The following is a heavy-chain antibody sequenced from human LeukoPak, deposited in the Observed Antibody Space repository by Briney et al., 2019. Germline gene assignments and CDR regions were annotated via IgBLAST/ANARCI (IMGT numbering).Heavy chain of an antibody. V-gene: IGHV3-11*03. CDR2: ISSSSSHT. Sequence: KAGGSLRLSCAASGFTFSDYYMNWIRQAPGKGLEWVSYISSSSSHTNYADSVKGRFTISRDNSKNTLYLQMNSLRAEDTAVYYCATTGNYDFWSGLGWFDPWGQGTLVTVSS. CDR3: ATTGNYDFWSGLGWFDP. J-gene: IGHJ5*02. CDR1: GFTFSDYY. D-gene: IGHD3-3*01.